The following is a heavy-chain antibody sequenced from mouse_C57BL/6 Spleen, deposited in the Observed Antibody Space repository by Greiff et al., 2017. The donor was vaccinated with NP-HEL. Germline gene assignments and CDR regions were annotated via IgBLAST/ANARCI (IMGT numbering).Heavy chain of an antibody. D-gene: IGHD2-5*01. CDR1: GYTFTGYW. J-gene: IGHJ2*01. Sequence: VQLQQSGAELMKPGASVKLSCKATGYTFTGYWIEWVKQRPGHGLEWIGEILPGSGSTNYIEKFKGKATFTADTSSNTAYMQLSSLTTEDSAIYFGSPYYSNLYLDYWGQGTTLTVSS. CDR3: SPYYSNLYLDY. CDR2: ILPGSGST. V-gene: IGHV1-9*01.